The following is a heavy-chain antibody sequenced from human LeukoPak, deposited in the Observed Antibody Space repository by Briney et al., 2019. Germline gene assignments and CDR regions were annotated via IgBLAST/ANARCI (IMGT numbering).Heavy chain of an antibody. V-gene: IGHV4-34*01. CDR2: INHSGST. Sequence: PSETLSLTCAVYGGSFSGYYWSWIRQPPGKGLEWIGEINHSGSTNYNPSLKSRVTISVDTSKNQFSLKLSSVTAADTAVYYCASDYYCSSTSCRAAKYFQHWGQGTLVTVSS. CDR3: ASDYYCSSTSCRAAKYFQH. J-gene: IGHJ1*01. D-gene: IGHD2-2*01. CDR1: GGSFSGYY.